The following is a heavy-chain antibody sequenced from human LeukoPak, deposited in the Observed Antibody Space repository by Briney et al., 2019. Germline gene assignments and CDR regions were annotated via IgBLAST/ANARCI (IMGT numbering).Heavy chain of an antibody. CDR3: AREDAGGTYSFDY. V-gene: IGHV3-66*01. Sequence: GGSLRLSCVVSGFTVSSNFMSWVRQAPGKGPEWVSVIYTSGITYYADSVRGRFTISRDNSKNTLYLQMDSLTAEDTAVYYCAREDAGGTYSFDYWGQGTLVTVSS. D-gene: IGHD1-26*01. CDR1: GFTVSSNF. CDR2: IYTSGIT. J-gene: IGHJ4*02.